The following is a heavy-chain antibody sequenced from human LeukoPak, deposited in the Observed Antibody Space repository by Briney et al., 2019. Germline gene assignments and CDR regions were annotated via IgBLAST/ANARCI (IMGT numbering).Heavy chain of an antibody. CDR1: GYTFTSYY. V-gene: IGHV1-46*01. CDR3: ARHRPFITMVRGVTPPTGMDV. D-gene: IGHD3-10*01. CDR2: TNPSGGST. Sequence: GASVKVSCKASGYTFTSYYMHWVRQAPGQGLEWMGITNPSGGSTSYAQKFQGRVTMTRDTSTSTVYMELSSLRSEDTAVYYCARHRPFITMVRGVTPPTGMDVWGKGTTVTVSS. J-gene: IGHJ6*04.